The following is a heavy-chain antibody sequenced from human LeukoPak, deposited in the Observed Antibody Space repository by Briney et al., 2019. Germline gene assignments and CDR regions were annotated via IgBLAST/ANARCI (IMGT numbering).Heavy chain of an antibody. CDR3: ARETAFAVAGPLDY. V-gene: IGHV1-2*02. J-gene: IGHJ4*02. CDR2: IDPNSGGR. D-gene: IGHD6-19*01. Sequence: GASVKVSCKSSGYRFTGYYIHWVRQAPGQGLEWMGWIDPNSGGRNYAQKFQGGVSLTRDTSVSTVHMYLTRLRSNDTAIYFCARETAFAVAGPLDYWGQGTLVTVSS. CDR1: GYRFTGYY.